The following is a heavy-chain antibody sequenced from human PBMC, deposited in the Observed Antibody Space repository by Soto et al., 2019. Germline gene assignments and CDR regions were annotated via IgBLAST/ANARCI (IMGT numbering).Heavy chain of an antibody. CDR1: GYSFTSYW. V-gene: IGHV5-51*01. CDR2: IYPGDSDI. D-gene: IGHD6-19*01. J-gene: IGHJ4*02. Sequence: GESLKISCQGSGYSFTSYWIAWVRQMPGKGLEWMGTIYPGDSDIRYSPSFQGQVTISADKSISTAYLQWSSLKASDTAMYYCWRPRKVGVTVDKIEDWGQGTVVTVSS. CDR3: WRPRKVGVTVDKIED.